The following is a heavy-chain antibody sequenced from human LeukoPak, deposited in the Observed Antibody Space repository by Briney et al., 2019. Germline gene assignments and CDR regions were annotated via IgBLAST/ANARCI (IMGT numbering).Heavy chain of an antibody. J-gene: IGHJ4*02. CDR2: ISSSGSRT. Sequence: PGGSLRLSCAASGFTFSSYEMNWVRQAPGKGLEWVSYISSSGSRTYYADSVKGRFTISRDNAKNSLYLQMNSLRAEDTAVYYCARDQSRLPDYWGQGTLVTVSS. V-gene: IGHV3-48*03. D-gene: IGHD6-25*01. CDR3: ARDQSRLPDY. CDR1: GFTFSSYE.